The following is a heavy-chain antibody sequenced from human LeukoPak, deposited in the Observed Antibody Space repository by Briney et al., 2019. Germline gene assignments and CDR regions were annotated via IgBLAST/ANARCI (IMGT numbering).Heavy chain of an antibody. CDR2: IKQDGSEK. Sequence: GGSLRLSCAASGFTLSSYWMSWVRQAPGKGLEWVANIKQDGSEKYYVDSVKGRFTISRDNAKNSLYLQMNSLRAEDTAVYYCARDEPKNYYDSSSGFDYWGQGTLVTVSS. J-gene: IGHJ4*02. CDR1: GFTLSSYW. CDR3: ARDEPKNYYDSSSGFDY. V-gene: IGHV3-7*01. D-gene: IGHD3-22*01.